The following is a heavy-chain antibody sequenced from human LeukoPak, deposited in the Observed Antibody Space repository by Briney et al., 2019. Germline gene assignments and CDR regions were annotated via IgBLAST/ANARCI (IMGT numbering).Heavy chain of an antibody. D-gene: IGHD3-3*01. CDR2: INHSGST. CDR3: ASLRGDFWSGYYTVEYYFDY. Sequence: SETLSLTCAVYGGSFSGYYWSWIRQPPGKGLEWIGEINHSGSTNYNPSLKSRVTISVDTSKNQFSLKLSSVTAADTAVYYCASLRGDFWSGYYTVEYYFDYWGQGTLVTVSS. V-gene: IGHV4-34*01. CDR1: GGSFSGYY. J-gene: IGHJ4*02.